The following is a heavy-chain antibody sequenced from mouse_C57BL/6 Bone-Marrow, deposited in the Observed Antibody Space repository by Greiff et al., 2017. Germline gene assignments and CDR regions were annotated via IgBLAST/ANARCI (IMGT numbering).Heavy chain of an antibody. CDR2: ISSGGSYT. Sequence: EVKLQESGGDLVKPGGSLKLSCAASGFTFSSYGMSWVRQTPDKRLEWVATISSGGSYTYYPDSVKGRFTISRDNAKNTLYLQMSSLKSEDTAMYYCARSTIYYYAMDYWGQGTSVTVSS. CDR3: ARSTIYYYAMDY. J-gene: IGHJ4*01. V-gene: IGHV5-6*01. CDR1: GFTFSSYG. D-gene: IGHD2-1*01.